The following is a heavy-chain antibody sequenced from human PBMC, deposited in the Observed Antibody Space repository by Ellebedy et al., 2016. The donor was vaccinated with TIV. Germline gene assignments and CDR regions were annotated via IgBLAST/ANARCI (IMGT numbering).Heavy chain of an antibody. CDR3: ARDETVGTDAFDV. Sequence: SETLSLTXSVSVDSISDDDYYWAWIRQPPGKGLEWIGSTTHSGSTYYNPSLKSRVTILVDRSKNQFSLNLTSVTAADTAIYYCARDETVGTDAFDVWGQGTMVTVSS. V-gene: IGHV4-39*07. CDR1: VDSISDDDYY. J-gene: IGHJ3*01. CDR2: TTHSGST. D-gene: IGHD1/OR15-1a*01.